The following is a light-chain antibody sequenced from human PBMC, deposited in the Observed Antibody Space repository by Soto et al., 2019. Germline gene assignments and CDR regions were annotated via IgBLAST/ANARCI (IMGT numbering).Light chain of an antibody. J-gene: IGKJ5*01. V-gene: IGKV3-20*01. Sequence: EIVLTQSPGTLSLSPGERATLSCRASQSVSSSYLAWYQQKPGQAPRLLIYGASSRATGIPDRFSGSGSGTDFTLTISRLEPEDFAVHYCQRYGSSPPITFGQGTRLEIK. CDR1: QSVSSSY. CDR2: GAS. CDR3: QRYGSSPPIT.